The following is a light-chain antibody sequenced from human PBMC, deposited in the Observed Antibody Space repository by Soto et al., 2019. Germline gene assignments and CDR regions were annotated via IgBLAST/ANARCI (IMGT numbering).Light chain of an antibody. J-gene: IGLJ1*01. V-gene: IGLV1-47*01. CDR2: RNN. Sequence: QSALTQPPSASGTPGQRVTISCSGSSSNIGSNYVYWYQQLPGTAPKLLIYRNNQRPSGVPDRFSGSKSGTSASLAISGLRSEDEADYYCAAWDDSLSGRYVFGTGTKVTVL. CDR3: AAWDDSLSGRYV. CDR1: SSNIGSNY.